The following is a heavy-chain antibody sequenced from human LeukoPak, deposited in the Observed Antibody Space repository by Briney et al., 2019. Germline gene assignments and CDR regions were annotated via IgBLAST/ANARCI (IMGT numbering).Heavy chain of an antibody. Sequence: PGGSLRLSCAASGFTFSRFWMSWVRQAPGKGLEWVANIKQDGEENFYVDSVKGRFTISRDNAKNSLYLQMNSLRAEDTAVYYCTRWNIAVAGTAYYFDYWGQGTLVTVSS. CDR1: GFTFSRFW. D-gene: IGHD6-19*01. CDR2: IKQDGEEN. CDR3: TRWNIAVAGTAYYFDY. J-gene: IGHJ4*02. V-gene: IGHV3-7*03.